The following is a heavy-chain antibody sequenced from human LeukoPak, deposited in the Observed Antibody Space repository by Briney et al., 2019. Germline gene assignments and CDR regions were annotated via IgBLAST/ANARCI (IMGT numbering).Heavy chain of an antibody. CDR2: IYPGDSDT. V-gene: IGHV5-51*01. CDR3: ARQGIAVAGTPGLDKWFDP. D-gene: IGHD6-19*01. Sequence: GESLKISCKGSGYSFTSYWIGWVRQMPGKGLEWMGIIYPGDSDTRYSPSFQGQVTISADKSISTAYLQWSSLKASDTAMYYCARQGIAVAGTPGLDKWFDPWGQGNLVTVSS. J-gene: IGHJ5*02. CDR1: GYSFTSYW.